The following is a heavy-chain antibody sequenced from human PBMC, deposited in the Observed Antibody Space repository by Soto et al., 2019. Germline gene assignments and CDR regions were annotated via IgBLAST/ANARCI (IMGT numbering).Heavy chain of an antibody. CDR3: ARAYYGSGSYYNAFDI. J-gene: IGHJ3*02. Sequence: GGSLRLSCAASGFTFSDHYMDWVRQAPGKGLEWVGRTRNKANSYTTEYAASVKGRFTISRDDSKNSLYLQMNSLKTEDTAVYYCARAYYGSGSYYNAFDIWGPGTMVTVSS. CDR2: TRNKANSYTT. V-gene: IGHV3-72*01. CDR1: GFTFSDHY. D-gene: IGHD3-10*01.